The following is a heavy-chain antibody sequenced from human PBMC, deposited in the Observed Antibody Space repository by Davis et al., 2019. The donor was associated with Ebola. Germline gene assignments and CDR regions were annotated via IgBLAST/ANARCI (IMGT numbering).Heavy chain of an antibody. D-gene: IGHD3-3*01. CDR2: ISSSSSTI. CDR3: ARPFYDFWGDGFDP. J-gene: IGHJ5*02. Sequence: PGGSLRLSCAASGFTFSSYSMNWVRQAPGKGLEWVSYISSSSSTIYYADSVKGRFTISRDNAKNSLYLQMNSLRSDDTAVYYCARPFYDFWGDGFDPWGQGTLVTVSS. V-gene: IGHV3-48*01. CDR1: GFTFSSYS.